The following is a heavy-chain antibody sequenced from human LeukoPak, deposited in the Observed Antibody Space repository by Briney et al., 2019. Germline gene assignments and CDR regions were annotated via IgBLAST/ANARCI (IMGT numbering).Heavy chain of an antibody. D-gene: IGHD6-13*01. CDR1: GFTFSSYA. CDR2: ISDDSGRI. V-gene: IGHV3-23*01. CDR3: AKEASSSWTN. J-gene: IGHJ4*02. Sequence: GGSLRLSCVASGFTFSSYAMSWVRQAPGKGLEWVSQISDDSGRIYYADSVKGRFSLSRDNSKNTLYLQMNSLRAEDTALYYCAKEASSSWTNWGQGTLVTVSS.